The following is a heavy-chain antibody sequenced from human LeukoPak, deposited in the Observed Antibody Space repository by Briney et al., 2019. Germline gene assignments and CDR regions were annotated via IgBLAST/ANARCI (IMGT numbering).Heavy chain of an antibody. J-gene: IGHJ4*02. CDR1: GFTFDDYG. CDR2: INWNGGST. Sequence: GGSLRLSCAASGFTFDDYGMSWVRQAPGKELEWVSGINWNGGSTGYADSVKGRFTISRDNAKNSLYLQMNSLRAEDTALYYCARVPIAAAGRVDFDYWGQGTLVTVSS. D-gene: IGHD6-13*01. CDR3: ARVPIAAAGRVDFDY. V-gene: IGHV3-20*04.